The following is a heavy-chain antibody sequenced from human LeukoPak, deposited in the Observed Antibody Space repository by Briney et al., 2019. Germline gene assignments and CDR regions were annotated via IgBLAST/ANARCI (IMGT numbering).Heavy chain of an antibody. D-gene: IGHD3-22*01. V-gene: IGHV3-74*01. CDR1: GFTFSIYS. Sequence: PGGSLRLSCAASGFTFSIYSMNWVRQAPGKGLVWVSRINSDGSSTSYADSVKGRFTISRDNAKNTLYLQMNSLRAEDTAVYYCARDSGYYDSSGYYYRGYFQHWGQGTLVTVSS. J-gene: IGHJ1*01. CDR2: INSDGSST. CDR3: ARDSGYYDSSGYYYRGYFQH.